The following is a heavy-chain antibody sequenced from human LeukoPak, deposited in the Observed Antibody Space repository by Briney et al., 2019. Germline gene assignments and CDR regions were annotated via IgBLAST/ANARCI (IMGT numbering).Heavy chain of an antibody. CDR2: IRGSGGST. D-gene: IGHD3-22*01. CDR3: AKDSDYYDSSGFSGGDY. Sequence: GGSLTLSCAASGFTFSSYAMSWVRQAPGKGLEWVSAIRGSGGSTYYADSVKGRVTIARDNSKNTLYLQMNSLRAEDTAVYYCAKDSDYYDSSGFSGGDYWGQGTLVTVSS. V-gene: IGHV3-23*01. CDR1: GFTFSSYA. J-gene: IGHJ4*02.